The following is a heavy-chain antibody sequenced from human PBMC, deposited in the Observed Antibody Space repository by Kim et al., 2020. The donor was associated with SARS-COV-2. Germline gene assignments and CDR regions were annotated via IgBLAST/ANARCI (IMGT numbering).Heavy chain of an antibody. CDR3: ARAYDSSGYYYWYFEL. CDR2: IYYSGRT. V-gene: IGHV4-59*13. D-gene: IGHD3-22*01. Sequence: SETLSLTCTVSGDSIISYYWSWIRLPPGKGLEWIGYIYYSGRTNYNPSLKSRVTISVDTSKNQFSLKLSSVTAADTAVYYCARAYDSSGYYYWYFELWGRGTLVTVYS. J-gene: IGHJ2*01. CDR1: GDSIISYY.